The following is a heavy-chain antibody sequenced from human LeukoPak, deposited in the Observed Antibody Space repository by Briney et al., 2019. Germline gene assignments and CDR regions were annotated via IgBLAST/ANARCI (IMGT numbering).Heavy chain of an antibody. Sequence: ASVKVSCKASGYTFTGYYIHWVRQAPGQGLEWMGWINPNSGDTHYAQKFQDRVTMTRDTSISTAYMDMSSLRSDDTAVYYCARNLWFGESSDAFDMWGQGTMVTVSS. CDR3: ARNLWFGESSDAFDM. CDR2: INPNSGDT. CDR1: GYTFTGYY. D-gene: IGHD3-10*01. V-gene: IGHV1-2*02. J-gene: IGHJ3*02.